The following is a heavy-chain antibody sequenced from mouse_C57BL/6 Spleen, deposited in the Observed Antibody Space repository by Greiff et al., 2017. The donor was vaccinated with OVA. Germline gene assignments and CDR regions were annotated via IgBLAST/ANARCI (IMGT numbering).Heavy chain of an antibody. CDR1: GYAFSSSW. J-gene: IGHJ3*01. Sequence: VQLQQSGPELVKPGASVKISCKASGYAFSSSWMNWVKQRPGKGLEWIGRIYPGDGDTNYNGKFKGKATLTADKSSSTAYMQLSSLASEDSAVYFCANRFAYWGQGTLVTVSA. CDR2: IYPGDGDT. V-gene: IGHV1-82*01. CDR3: ANRFAY.